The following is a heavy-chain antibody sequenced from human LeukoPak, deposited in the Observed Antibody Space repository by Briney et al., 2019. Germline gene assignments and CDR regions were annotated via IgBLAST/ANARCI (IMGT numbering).Heavy chain of an antibody. CDR3: ARGQSQYSSSPGGY. CDR2: ISGSGGTT. V-gene: IGHV3-23*01. Sequence: PGGSLRLSCAASGFTFSSYAMSWVRQAPGKGLEWVSSISGSGGTTYYADSVKGRFTISRDSSKNTLYLQMNSLRAEDTAVYYCARGQSQYSSSPGGYWGQGTLVTVSS. J-gene: IGHJ4*02. CDR1: GFTFSSYA. D-gene: IGHD6-6*01.